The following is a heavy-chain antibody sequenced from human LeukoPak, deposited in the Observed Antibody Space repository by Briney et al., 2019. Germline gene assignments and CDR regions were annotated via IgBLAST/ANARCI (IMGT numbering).Heavy chain of an antibody. V-gene: IGHV4-39*07. CDR1: GGSISSYY. J-gene: IGHJ4*02. D-gene: IGHD2-21*02. CDR3: ARGGTLVTPNFDY. Sequence: SETLSLTCTVSGGSISSYYWGWIRQPPGKGLEWIGSIYYSGSTYYNPSLKSRVTISVDTSKNQFSLKLSSVTAADTAVYYCARGGTLVTPNFDYWGQGTLVTVSA. CDR2: IYYSGST.